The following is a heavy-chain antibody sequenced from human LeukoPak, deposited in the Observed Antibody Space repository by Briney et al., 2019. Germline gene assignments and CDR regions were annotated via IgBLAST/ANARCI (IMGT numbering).Heavy chain of an antibody. CDR2: IKQDGSEK. V-gene: IGHV3-7*01. CDR3: AREHYDYVWGSYRRDYYFDY. CDR1: GFTFSSCW. Sequence: GGSLRLSCAASGFTFSSCWMSWVRQAPGKGLEWVANIKQDGSEKYYVDSVKGRFTISRDNAKNSLYLQMNSLRAEDTAVYYCAREHYDYVWGSYRRDYYFDYWGQGTLVTVSS. J-gene: IGHJ4*02. D-gene: IGHD3-16*02.